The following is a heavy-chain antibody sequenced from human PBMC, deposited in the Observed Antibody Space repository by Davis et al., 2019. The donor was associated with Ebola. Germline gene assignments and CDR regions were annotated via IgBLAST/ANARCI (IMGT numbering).Heavy chain of an antibody. CDR3: TTVDRRTRVDY. J-gene: IGHJ4*02. CDR2: IKSKTDGGTT. Sequence: PGGSLRLSCAASGFTFNNAWMSWVRQAPGKGLEWVGRIKSKTDGGTTDYAAPVKGRFTISRDDSKSTLYLQMNSLKTEDTAVYYCTTVDRRTRVDYWGQGTLVTVSS. CDR1: GFTFNNAW. V-gene: IGHV3-15*01.